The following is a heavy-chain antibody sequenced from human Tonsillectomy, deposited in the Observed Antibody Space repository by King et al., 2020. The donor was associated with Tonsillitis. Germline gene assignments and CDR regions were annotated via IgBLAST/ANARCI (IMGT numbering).Heavy chain of an antibody. CDR3: ARIMGERYLEWHYYMDV. V-gene: IGHV2-26*01. CDR2: IFSNDEK. CDR1: GFSLSNPRMG. D-gene: IGHD3-3*01. Sequence: QLTLKESGPVLVKPTETLTLTCTVSGFSLSNPRMGVSWIRQPPGKALEWLAHIFSNDEKSYSTSLKNRLTISKDTSASQVVLAMTNVDPVDTATYYCARIMGERYLEWHYYMDVWGNGTTVTVSS. J-gene: IGHJ6*03.